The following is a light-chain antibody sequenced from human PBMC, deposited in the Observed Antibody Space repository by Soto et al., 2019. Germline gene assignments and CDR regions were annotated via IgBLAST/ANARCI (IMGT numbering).Light chain of an antibody. CDR3: QQYNNWPRT. CDR2: GAS. Sequence: EIVMTQSPDTLSVSPGERATLSCGASQSVSSNLAWYQQKPGQAPRLLIYGASTRATGIPARFSGSGSGTEFTLTINSLQSEDFVVYYCQQYNNWPRTFGQGTKVDIK. CDR1: QSVSSN. V-gene: IGKV3-15*01. J-gene: IGKJ1*01.